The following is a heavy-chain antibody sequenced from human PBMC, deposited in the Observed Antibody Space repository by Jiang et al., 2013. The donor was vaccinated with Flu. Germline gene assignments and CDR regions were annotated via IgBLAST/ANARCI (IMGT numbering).Heavy chain of an antibody. CDR1: GGSISSGSYY. CDR3: ASAEDILTGPDAFDI. D-gene: IGHD3-9*01. Sequence: PGLVKPSQTLSLTCTVSGGSISSGSYYWSWIRQPAGKGLEWIGRIYTSGSTNYNPSLKSRVTISVDTSKNQFSLKLSSVTAADTAVYYRASAEDILTGPDAFDIWGQGTMVTVSS. CDR2: IYTSGST. V-gene: IGHV4-61*02. J-gene: IGHJ3*02.